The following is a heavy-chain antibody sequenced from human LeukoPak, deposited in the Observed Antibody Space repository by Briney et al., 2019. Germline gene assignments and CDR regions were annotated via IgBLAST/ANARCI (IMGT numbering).Heavy chain of an antibody. J-gene: IGHJ4*02. D-gene: IGHD5-12*01. Sequence: PSETLSLTCAVYGGSFSGYYWSWIRQPPGKGLEWIGEINHSGSTNYNPSLKSRVTISVDTSKNQFSLKLSSVTAADTAVYYCARHVWGQWWLPEPYYFDYWGQGTLVTVSS. CDR2: INHSGST. CDR3: ARHVWGQWWLPEPYYFDY. CDR1: GGSFSGYY. V-gene: IGHV4-34*01.